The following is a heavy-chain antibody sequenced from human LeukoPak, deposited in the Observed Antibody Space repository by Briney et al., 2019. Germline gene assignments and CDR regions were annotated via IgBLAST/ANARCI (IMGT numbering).Heavy chain of an antibody. CDR1: GGAFSTYG. Sequence: SVKVSCKAPGGAFSTYGISWVRQAPGQGLECMGGIIPLFGTAIYAQKFQGTVTITADKSTSTAYMELSSLRSEDTAVYYCARQRAARLGFNDAFDIWGQGTMVTVSS. V-gene: IGHV1-69*06. CDR3: ARQRAARLGFNDAFDI. J-gene: IGHJ3*02. CDR2: IIPLFGTA. D-gene: IGHD6-6*01.